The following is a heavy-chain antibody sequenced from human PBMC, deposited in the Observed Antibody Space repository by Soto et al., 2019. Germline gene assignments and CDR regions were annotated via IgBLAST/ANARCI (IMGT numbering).Heavy chain of an antibody. CDR3: AKAWMDNARQRYFDH. D-gene: IGHD5-12*01. CDR1: GFTFSSYA. Sequence: GGSLRLSCAASGFTFSSYAMSWVRQAPGKGLEWLSAISGSGGGTYYADSVKGRFTISRDNSKNTLYLQMNSLRAEDTAVYSCAKAWMDNARQRYFDHWGQGTLVTASS. CDR2: ISGSGGGT. V-gene: IGHV3-23*01. J-gene: IGHJ4*02.